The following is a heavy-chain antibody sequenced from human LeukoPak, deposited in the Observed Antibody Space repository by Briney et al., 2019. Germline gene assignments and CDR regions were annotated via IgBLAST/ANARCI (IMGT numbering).Heavy chain of an antibody. CDR1: RFIFSTYG. J-gene: IGHJ3*02. CDR3: VKDWGVLPDYTADGFDI. Sequence: GGSLRLSCAASRFIFSTYGMHWVRQAPGKGLEWVAFIRPDGSNEYYAASVRGRFAISRDNSQNTLHLQMNSLRLEDTAVYYCVKDWGVLPDYTADGFDIWGPGTMVTVSS. V-gene: IGHV3-30*02. D-gene: IGHD3-10*01. CDR2: IRPDGSNE.